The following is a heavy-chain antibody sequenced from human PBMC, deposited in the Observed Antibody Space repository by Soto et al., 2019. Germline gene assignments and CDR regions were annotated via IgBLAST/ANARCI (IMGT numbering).Heavy chain of an antibody. V-gene: IGHV1-2*04. CDR1: GYTFTGYY. Sequence: QVQLVQSGAEVKKPGASVKVSCKASGYTFTGYYMHWVRQAPGQGLEWMGWINPNSGGTNYAQKFQGWVTMTRDTSISTAYMELSRLRSDDTAVYYCAREGGCGSSWSQYYYYYGMDVWGQGTTVTVSS. J-gene: IGHJ6*02. D-gene: IGHD6-13*01. CDR3: AREGGCGSSWSQYYYYYGMDV. CDR2: INPNSGGT.